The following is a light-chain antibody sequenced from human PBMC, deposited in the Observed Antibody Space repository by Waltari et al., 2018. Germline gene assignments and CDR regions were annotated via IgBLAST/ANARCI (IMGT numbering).Light chain of an antibody. V-gene: IGLV1-40*01. CDR2: GKT. CDR3: QSFDSSLSASV. Sequence: QSVLTQPPSMSGAPGQKVTIPCTGGSSNFGAGYDVHWYQQFPGTAPKLLSFGKTNRPSGVPGRFSGSKSGTSASLAIAGLQSEDEAVYYCQSFDSSLSASVFGGGTKLTVL. CDR1: SSNFGAGYD. J-gene: IGLJ3*02.